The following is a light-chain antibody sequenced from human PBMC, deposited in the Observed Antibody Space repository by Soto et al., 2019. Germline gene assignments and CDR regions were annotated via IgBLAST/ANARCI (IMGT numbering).Light chain of an antibody. CDR1: SSDVGGYNY. Sequence: QSVLTQPASVSGSPGQSITISCTGTSSDVGGYNYVSWYQQRPGKAPKLMIYDVNNRPSGVSNRFSGSKSGNTASLTISGLQAEDEADYYCSSYTSSSTLDVFGTGTKVTVL. V-gene: IGLV2-14*01. CDR3: SSYTSSSTLDV. CDR2: DVN. J-gene: IGLJ1*01.